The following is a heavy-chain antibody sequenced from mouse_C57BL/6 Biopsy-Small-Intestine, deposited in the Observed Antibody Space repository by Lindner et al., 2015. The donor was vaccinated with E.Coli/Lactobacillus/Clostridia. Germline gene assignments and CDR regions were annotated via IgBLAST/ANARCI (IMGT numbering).Heavy chain of an antibody. V-gene: IGHV3-3*01. CDR1: GFSINSDCY. CDR3: ARDYYYGSYWYFDV. J-gene: IGHJ1*03. CDR2: TFYSGIT. D-gene: IGHD1-1*01. Sequence: EVQLQESGPSLVRPSQTLSLTCTVTGFSINSDCYWIWIRQFPGNKLEYTGYTFYSGITYYNPSLESRTYITRDTSKNQFSLKLSSVTTEDTATYFCARDYYYGSYWYFDVWGTGTTVTVSS.